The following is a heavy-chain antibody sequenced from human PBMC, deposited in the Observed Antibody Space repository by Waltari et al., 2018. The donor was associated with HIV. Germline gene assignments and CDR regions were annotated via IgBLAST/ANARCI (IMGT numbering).Heavy chain of an antibody. CDR2: IIPVFGVG. J-gene: IGHJ6*02. CDR1: GGSLKTPA. Sequence: VQLLQSGPEVKKPGSAMRISCKASGGSLKTPAVRWVQRAPGQGLEWMGGIIPVFGVGNYAQKLQGRLSITADERTKTVFLEMRSLKYEDAALYFCARGYDVLTGNYSGMDVWGQGTTVIVSS. D-gene: IGHD3-9*01. V-gene: IGHV1-69*13. CDR3: ARGYDVLTGNYSGMDV.